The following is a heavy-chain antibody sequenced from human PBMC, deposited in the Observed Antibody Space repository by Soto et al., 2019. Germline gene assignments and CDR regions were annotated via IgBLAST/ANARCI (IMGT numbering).Heavy chain of an antibody. Sequence: QPGGSLRLSCAASGFTFAGYAMSWVRQAPGKGLEWVSGISGSGGNTYNADSVKGRFTISRDNSKNTLYLDMISLRAEDTAVYYCAKGLSIAAAGTFDYWGQGTLVTVSS. D-gene: IGHD6-13*01. CDR2: ISGSGGNT. J-gene: IGHJ4*02. CDR1: GFTFAGYA. V-gene: IGHV3-23*01. CDR3: AKGLSIAAAGTFDY.